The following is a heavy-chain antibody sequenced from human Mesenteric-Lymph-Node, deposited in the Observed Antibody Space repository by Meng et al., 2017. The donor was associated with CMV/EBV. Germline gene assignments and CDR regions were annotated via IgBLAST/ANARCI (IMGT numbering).Heavy chain of an antibody. CDR2: INHSGST. V-gene: IGHV4-34*01. Sequence: QVQLYQWGAGLLKPSDTLSVTCAVYGGSCSGYYWNWIRQSPEKGLEWIGEINHSGSTTYNPSFTSRIIISVDTSTNQISLNMSSVTAADTAVYYCARGSSYDILTGYFDYWGQGALVTASS. D-gene: IGHD3-9*01. CDR1: GGSCSGYY. J-gene: IGHJ4*02. CDR3: ARGSSYDILTGYFDY.